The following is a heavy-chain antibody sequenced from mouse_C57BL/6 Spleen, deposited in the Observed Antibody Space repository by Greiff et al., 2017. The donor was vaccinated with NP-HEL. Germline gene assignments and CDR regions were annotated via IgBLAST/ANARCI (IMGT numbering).Heavy chain of an antibody. J-gene: IGHJ2*01. D-gene: IGHD2-3*01. CDR2: ISSGSSTI. V-gene: IGHV5-17*01. CDR3: AKEAGYYVNY. Sequence: DVMLVESGGGLVKPGGSLKLSCAASGFTFSDYGMHWVRQAPEKGLEWVAYISSGSSTIYYADTVKGRFTISRDNAKNTLFLQMTSLRSEDTAMYYCAKEAGYYVNYWGQGTTLTVSS. CDR1: GFTFSDYG.